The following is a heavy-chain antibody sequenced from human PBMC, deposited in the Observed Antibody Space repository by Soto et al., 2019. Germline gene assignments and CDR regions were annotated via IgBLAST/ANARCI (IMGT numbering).Heavy chain of an antibody. CDR2: IYHSGST. Sequence: QVQVQESGPGLVKPSGTLSLTCTVSGGSISSSTWWSWVRQPPGKGLEWIGEIYHSGSTNYNPSLKSSFHTSVEQSKNQFTLKQYISTAADKAVYYCASHRWQLPRSFDPWGQGALVTVSS. CDR3: ASHRWQLPRSFDP. D-gene: IGHD3-16*02. CDR1: GGSISSSTW. V-gene: IGHV4-4*02. J-gene: IGHJ5*02.